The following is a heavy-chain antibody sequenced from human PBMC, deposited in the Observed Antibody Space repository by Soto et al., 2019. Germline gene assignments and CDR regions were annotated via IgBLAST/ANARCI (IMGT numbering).Heavy chain of an antibody. Sequence: ASVKVSCNASGYTFTSYGISWVRQAPGQGLEWMGWISAYNGNTNYAQKLQGRVTMTTDTSTSTAYMELRSLRSDDTAVYYCARASVLRNYYYGMNVWGKGTTVTVSS. D-gene: IGHD1-26*01. CDR1: GYTFTSYG. CDR2: ISAYNGNT. V-gene: IGHV1-18*01. J-gene: IGHJ6*04. CDR3: ARASVLRNYYYGMNV.